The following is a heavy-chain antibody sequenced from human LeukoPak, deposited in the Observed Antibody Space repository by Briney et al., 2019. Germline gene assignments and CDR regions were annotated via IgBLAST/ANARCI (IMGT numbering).Heavy chain of an antibody. CDR1: GFSRRTRGGG. CDR3: AHTTTIAVGDWFDP. V-gene: IGHV2-5*02. CDR2: SYWDGDK. D-gene: IGHD6-19*01. J-gene: IGHJ5*02. Sequence: SGPTLVKATQTLTLTCTFSGFSRRTRGGGVGWIRQPPGKALEWLSLSYWDGDKRYSPSLKSRLTITTDTSNNHVLLTMTNMDPVDTATYYCAHTTTIAVGDWFDPWGQGTLVTVSS.